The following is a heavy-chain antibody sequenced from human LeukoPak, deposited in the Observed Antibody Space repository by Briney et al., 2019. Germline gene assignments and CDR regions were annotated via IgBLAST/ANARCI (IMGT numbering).Heavy chain of an antibody. CDR3: ARPPYPYTYGGGVDY. Sequence: GEPLKISCKVSGYSFTSYWIGWVRQMPGKGLEWMGTIYPGDSDTRYSPSFQGQVTISADKSISTAYLQWSSLKASDTAMYYCARPPYPYTYGGGVDYWGQGTLVTVSS. CDR2: IYPGDSDT. D-gene: IGHD5-18*01. CDR1: GYSFTSYW. J-gene: IGHJ4*02. V-gene: IGHV5-51*01.